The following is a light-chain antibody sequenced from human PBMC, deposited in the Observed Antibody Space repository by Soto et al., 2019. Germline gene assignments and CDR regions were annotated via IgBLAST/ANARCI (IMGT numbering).Light chain of an antibody. CDR3: QQANSFPRT. V-gene: IGKV1-12*01. CDR2: AAS. CDR1: QAVSTW. Sequence: DIQMTQSPSFVSASVGDRVTITCRASQAVSTWLAWYQQKPGDAPKLLIYAASTLQSGVPSRFSCSGSGTDFTLTIRSLQPEDFATYYCQQANSFPRTFGGGTKVDIK. J-gene: IGKJ4*01.